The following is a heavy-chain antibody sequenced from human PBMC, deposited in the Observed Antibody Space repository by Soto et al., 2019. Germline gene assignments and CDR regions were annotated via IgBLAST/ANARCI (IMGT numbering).Heavy chain of an antibody. CDR2: ISYDGSNK. Sequence: SVGSLRLSCAASGFTFSSYGMHWVRQAPGKGLEWVAVISYDGSNKYYADSVKGRFTISRDNSKNTLYLQMNSLRAEDTAVYYCAKETSVTTSKYYYGMDVWGQGTTVTVSS. D-gene: IGHD4-17*01. J-gene: IGHJ6*02. CDR3: AKETSVTTSKYYYGMDV. CDR1: GFTFSSYG. V-gene: IGHV3-30*18.